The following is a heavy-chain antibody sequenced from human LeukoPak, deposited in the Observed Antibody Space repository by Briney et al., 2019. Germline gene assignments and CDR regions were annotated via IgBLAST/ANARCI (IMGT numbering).Heavy chain of an antibody. Sequence: HPGGSLRLSCAASGFTVSSTYLTWVRQAPGKGLEWLSVIYSGGYTYYADSVKGRFFISRDISENMVYFQMNSLSVEDTAVYFCARGRPAHYFDSWGPGTLVTVS. D-gene: IGHD6-6*01. J-gene: IGHJ4*02. CDR2: IYSGGYT. CDR1: GFTVSSTY. V-gene: IGHV3-66*01. CDR3: ARGRPAHYFDS.